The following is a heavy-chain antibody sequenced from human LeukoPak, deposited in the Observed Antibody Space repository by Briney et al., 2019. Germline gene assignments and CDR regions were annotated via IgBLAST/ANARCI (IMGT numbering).Heavy chain of an antibody. D-gene: IGHD3-10*01. CDR1: GFTFSSYD. CDR2: IDTAGDT. V-gene: IGHV3-13*01. J-gene: IGHJ4*02. CDR3: AKDDYYGSGSYYPPFDY. Sequence: GGSLRLSCAASGFTFSSYDMHWVRQGLGKGLEWVSGIDTAGDTYYPGSVKGRFTISRENGKNSLYLQMNSLRAEDTAVYYCAKDDYYGSGSYYPPFDYWGQGTLVTVSS.